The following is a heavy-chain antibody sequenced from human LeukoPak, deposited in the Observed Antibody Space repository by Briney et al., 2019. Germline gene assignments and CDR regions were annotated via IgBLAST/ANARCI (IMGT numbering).Heavy chain of an antibody. V-gene: IGHV1-69*05. Sequence: ASVKVSCKASGGTFSSYAISWVRQAPGQGLEWMGGIIPIFGTANYAQKFQGRVTITTDESTSTAYMELSSLRSEDTAVYYCALSRSYSGSYFDYWGQGTLVTVSS. CDR3: ALSRSYSGSYFDY. CDR2: IIPIFGTA. CDR1: GGTFSSYA. J-gene: IGHJ4*02. D-gene: IGHD1-26*01.